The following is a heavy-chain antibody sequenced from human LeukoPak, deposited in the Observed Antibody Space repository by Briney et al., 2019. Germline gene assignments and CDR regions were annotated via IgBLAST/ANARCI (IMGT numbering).Heavy chain of an antibody. CDR1: GGIFSSYA. V-gene: IGHV1-18*01. Sequence: ASVKVSCKVSGGIFSSYAISWVRQAPGQGLEWMGWISAYNGNTNYAQKLQGRVTMTTDTSTSTAYMELRSLRSDDTAVYYCARDRIAAAGTEDYWGQGTLVTVSS. CDR2: ISAYNGNT. J-gene: IGHJ4*02. CDR3: ARDRIAAAGTEDY. D-gene: IGHD6-13*01.